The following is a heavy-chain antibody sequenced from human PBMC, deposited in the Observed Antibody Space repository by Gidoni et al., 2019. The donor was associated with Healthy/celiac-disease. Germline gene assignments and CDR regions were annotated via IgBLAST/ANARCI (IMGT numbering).Heavy chain of an antibody. CDR3: ASGPPAAIFNFDY. CDR2: IWYDGSNK. V-gene: IGHV3-33*01. D-gene: IGHD2-2*01. J-gene: IGHJ4*02. CDR1: GFTFSSYG. Sequence: QVQLVESGGGVVQPGRSLRLSCAASGFTFSSYGMHWVRQAPGKGLEWVAVIWYDGSNKYYADSVKGRFTISRDNSKNTLYLQMNSLRAEDTAVYYCASGPPAAIFNFDYWGQGTLVTVSS.